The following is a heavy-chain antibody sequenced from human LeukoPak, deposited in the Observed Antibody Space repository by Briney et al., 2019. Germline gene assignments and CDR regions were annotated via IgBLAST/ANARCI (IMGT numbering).Heavy chain of an antibody. J-gene: IGHJ3*02. V-gene: IGHV1-18*01. Sequence: ASVKVSCKASGYTFTSYGISWVRQAPGQGLEWMGWISACNGNTNYAQKLQGRVTMTTDTSTSTAYMELRSLRSDDTAVCYCARGGLRYFDWLFNPFDIWGQGTMVTVSS. CDR2: ISACNGNT. CDR1: GYTFTSYG. D-gene: IGHD3-9*01. CDR3: ARGGLRYFDWLFNPFDI.